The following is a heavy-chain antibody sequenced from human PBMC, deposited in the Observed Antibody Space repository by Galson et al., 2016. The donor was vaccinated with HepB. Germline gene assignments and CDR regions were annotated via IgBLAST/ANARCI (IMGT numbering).Heavy chain of an antibody. V-gene: IGHV1-18*04. D-gene: IGHD1-1*01. Sequence: SVKVSCKASGYTFASCGISWVRQAPGQGLEWMGWISGYNGDTYYAQSLQGRVAMTTDTSTSTAYMELTSLRSDDTAGYFCAREAGTTPYNWFDPWGQGTLVSVSS. J-gene: IGHJ5*02. CDR2: ISGYNGDT. CDR3: AREAGTTPYNWFDP. CDR1: GYTFASCG.